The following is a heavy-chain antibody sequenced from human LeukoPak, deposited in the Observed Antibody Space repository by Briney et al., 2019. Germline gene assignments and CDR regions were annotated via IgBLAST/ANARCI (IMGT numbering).Heavy chain of an antibody. Sequence: PGGSLRLSCAAPGFTFSSYSMNWVRQAPGKGLEWVSYISSSSSTIYYADSVKGRFTISRDNAKNSLYLQMNSLRAEDTAVYYCWGTNYYDSSGSRAFDIWGQGTMVTVSS. D-gene: IGHD3-22*01. J-gene: IGHJ3*02. V-gene: IGHV3-48*04. CDR3: WGTNYYDSSGSRAFDI. CDR1: GFTFSSYS. CDR2: ISSSSSTI.